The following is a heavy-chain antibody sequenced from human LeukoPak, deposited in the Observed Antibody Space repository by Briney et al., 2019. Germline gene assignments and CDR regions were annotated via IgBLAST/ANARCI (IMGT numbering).Heavy chain of an antibody. Sequence: ASVKVLCKASGYTFTGYHMHWVRQAPGQWLEWMGRINPNSGDTNYAQKFQGRVTMTRDTSISTAYMELSRLRSDDTAVYYCARDYCSSTSCLFDYWGQGTLVTVSS. J-gene: IGHJ4*02. V-gene: IGHV1-2*06. CDR2: INPNSGDT. CDR3: ARDYCSSTSCLFDY. D-gene: IGHD2-2*01. CDR1: GYTFTGYH.